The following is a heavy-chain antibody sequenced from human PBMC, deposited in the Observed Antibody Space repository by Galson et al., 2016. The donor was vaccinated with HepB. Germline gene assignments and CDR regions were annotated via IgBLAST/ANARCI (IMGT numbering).Heavy chain of an antibody. D-gene: IGHD6-13*01. V-gene: IGHV4-39*01. CDR2: IYNSGST. CDR1: GGSISSNDYY. J-gene: IGHJ5*02. CDR3: ATSYSSSWYRFDP. Sequence: TLSLTCTVSGGSISSNDYYWGWIRQPPGKGLEWIGSIYNSGSTYYNPSLKSRVTISVDTSKNQFSLRLSSVTAADTAIYYCATSYSSSWYRFDPWGQGTLVTVSS.